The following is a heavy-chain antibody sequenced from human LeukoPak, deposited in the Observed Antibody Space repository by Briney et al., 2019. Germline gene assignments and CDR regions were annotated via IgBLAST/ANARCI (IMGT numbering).Heavy chain of an antibody. V-gene: IGHV3-74*03. CDR1: GFTFSVYY. CDR2: ISPDATNS. J-gene: IGHJ6*02. CDR3: ARHVEPYYYYAMDV. D-gene: IGHD5-24*01. Sequence: PGGSLRLSCAASGFTFSVYYMFWVRQAPGKGLVWVSNISPDATNSKYADFVEGRFTISRDNAKNTLYLQLNSLRVEDAAMYYCARHVEPYYYYAMDVWGQGTTVTVS.